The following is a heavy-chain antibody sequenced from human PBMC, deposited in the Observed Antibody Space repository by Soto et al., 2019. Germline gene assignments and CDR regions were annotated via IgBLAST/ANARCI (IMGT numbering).Heavy chain of an antibody. V-gene: IGHV3-33*01. D-gene: IGHD7-27*01. CDR1: GFTFSSYG. Sequence: QVQLVESGGGVVQPGRSLRLSCAASGFTFSSYGMHWVRQAPGKGLEWVSSIWYDGNNKYYADSVKGRFTISRDNSRNTLFLQMNSLIAEDTALYYCVGRGNQNWGDYWGQGTQVTVSS. CDR2: IWYDGNNK. J-gene: IGHJ4*02. CDR3: VGRGNQNWGDY.